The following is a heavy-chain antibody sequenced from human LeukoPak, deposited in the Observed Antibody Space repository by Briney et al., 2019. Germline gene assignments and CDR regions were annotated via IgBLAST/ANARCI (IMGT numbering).Heavy chain of an antibody. V-gene: IGHV3-64*01. D-gene: IGHD3-3*01. J-gene: IGHJ4*02. CDR3: ARDRAGFWSGYLDY. Sequence: QPGGSLRLSCAASGFTFSTYALHWVRQARGKGLEYVSAISGNGGSTYYAISVKGRFAISRDNSKNTVYLQMGSLRAEDMAVYYCARDRAGFWSGYLDYWGQGTLVTVSS. CDR2: ISGNGGST. CDR1: GFTFSTYA.